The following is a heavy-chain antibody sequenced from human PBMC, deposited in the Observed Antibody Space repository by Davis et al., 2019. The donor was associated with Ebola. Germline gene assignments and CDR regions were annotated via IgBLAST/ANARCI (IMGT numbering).Heavy chain of an antibody. J-gene: IGHJ4*02. D-gene: IGHD3-10*01. CDR1: GYTFTSYG. CDR2: IIPIFGTT. Sequence: AASVKVSCKASGYTFTSYGISWVRQAPGQGLEWMGGIIPIFGTTKYAQKFQGRVTITADESTSTAYMELSSLRSEDTAVYYCARVRDSGSPLFDYWGQGTLVTVSS. V-gene: IGHV1-69*13. CDR3: ARVRDSGSPLFDY.